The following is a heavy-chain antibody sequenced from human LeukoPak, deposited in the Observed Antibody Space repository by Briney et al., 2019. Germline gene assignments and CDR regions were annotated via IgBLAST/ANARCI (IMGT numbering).Heavy chain of an antibody. CDR3: AKDYGGFDY. V-gene: IGHV3-30*02. Sequence: GGSLRLSCAASGFTFSSYGMHWVRQAPGKGLEWVAFIRYGGSNKYFADFVKGRITISRDNSKNTVYLQMNSLRDEDTAMYCCAKDYGGFDYWGQGTLVTVSA. D-gene: IGHD4-23*01. CDR1: GFTFSSYG. CDR2: IRYGGSNK. J-gene: IGHJ4*02.